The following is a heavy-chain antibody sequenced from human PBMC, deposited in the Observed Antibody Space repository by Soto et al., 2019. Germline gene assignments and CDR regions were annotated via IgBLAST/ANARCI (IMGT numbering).Heavy chain of an antibody. CDR3: ASGYDWNYYHGMDV. CDR1: GGSISSGGYY. Sequence: PSETLSLTCTVSGGSISSGGYYWSWIRQHPGKGLEWIGYIYYSGSTYYNPSLKSRVTISVDTSKNQFSLKLSSVTAADTAVYYCASGYDWNYYHGMDVWGQGTTVTVSS. V-gene: IGHV4-31*03. J-gene: IGHJ6*02. D-gene: IGHD5-12*01. CDR2: IYYSGST.